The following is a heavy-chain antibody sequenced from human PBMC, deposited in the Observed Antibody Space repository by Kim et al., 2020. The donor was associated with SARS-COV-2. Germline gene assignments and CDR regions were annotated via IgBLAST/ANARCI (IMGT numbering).Heavy chain of an antibody. V-gene: IGHV1-3*01. Sequence: KYSQRFQGRVTITRNTSASTAYMGLSSLTSEDTAVYYCGRVTAITTRSVDYWGQGTLVTVSS. CDR3: GRVTAITTRSVDY. D-gene: IGHD3-22*01. J-gene: IGHJ4*02.